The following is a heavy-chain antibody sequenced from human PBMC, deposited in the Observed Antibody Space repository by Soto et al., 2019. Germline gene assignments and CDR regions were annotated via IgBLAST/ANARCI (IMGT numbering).Heavy chain of an antibody. CDR1: GASISSYY. D-gene: IGHD6-19*01. Sequence: PSETLSLTCTVSGASISSYYWSWIRQSPGKGLEWIGYIYYGGSTNYNPSLKSRVNISLDTSENQFSLRLDSVTAADTAVYYCARVPSSGWPYFFDYWGLRTLVTVS. CDR2: IYYGGST. V-gene: IGHV4-59*01. J-gene: IGHJ4*02. CDR3: ARVPSSGWPYFFDY.